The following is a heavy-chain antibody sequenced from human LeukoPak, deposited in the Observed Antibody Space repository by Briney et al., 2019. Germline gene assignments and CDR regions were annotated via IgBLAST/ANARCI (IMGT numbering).Heavy chain of an antibody. J-gene: IGHJ4*02. CDR1: GYTFTSYY. CDR2: VNPSGGST. Sequence: GASVKVSCKASGYTFTSYYMHWVRQAPGQGLEWMGIVNPSGGSTTYAQKFQGRVTMTRDTSTSTVYMELSSLRSEDTAVYYCARGRRIAVAGYYFDYWGQGTLVTVFS. CDR3: ARGRRIAVAGYYFDY. D-gene: IGHD6-19*01. V-gene: IGHV1-46*01.